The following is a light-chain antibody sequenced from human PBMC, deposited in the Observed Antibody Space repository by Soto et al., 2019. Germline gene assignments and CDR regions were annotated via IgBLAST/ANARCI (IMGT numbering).Light chain of an antibody. CDR1: QSVSSY. CDR3: QQRSNWYT. V-gene: IGKV3-11*01. J-gene: IGKJ2*01. CDR2: DAS. Sequence: VMTQSPATLSLSPGERAALCCRASQSVSSYLTWYQHKPGQAPRLLIYDASKRATGIPARFSGSGSGTDFTLTISSLEPEDFGVYYCQQRSNWYTFGPGTKVDIK.